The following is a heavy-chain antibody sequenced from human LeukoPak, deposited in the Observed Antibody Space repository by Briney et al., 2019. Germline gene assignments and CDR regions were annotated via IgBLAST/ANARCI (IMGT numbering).Heavy chain of an antibody. D-gene: IGHD3-22*01. CDR2: IYSGGST. V-gene: IGHV3-66*01. Sequence: PGGSLRLSCAASGFTVSSNYMSWVRQASGKGLEWVSVIYSGGSTYYADSVKGRFTISRDNSKNTLYLQMNSLRAEDTAVYYCASIYDSSGYGFDYWGQGTLVTVSS. CDR3: ASIYDSSGYGFDY. CDR1: GFTVSSNY. J-gene: IGHJ4*02.